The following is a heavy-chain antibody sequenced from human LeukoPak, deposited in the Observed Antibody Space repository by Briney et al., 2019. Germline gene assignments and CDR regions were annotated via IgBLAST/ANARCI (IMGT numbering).Heavy chain of an antibody. CDR3: ARSEGLRGFDY. Sequence: GGSLRLSCEASGFTFSSYTMNWVRRAPGKGLEWVSSISSSSSYIYYADSVKGRFTISRDNSKNTLYLQMNSLRAEDTAVYYCARSEGLRGFDYWGQGTLVTVSS. CDR2: ISSSSSYI. CDR1: GFTFSSYT. V-gene: IGHV3-21*01. J-gene: IGHJ4*02. D-gene: IGHD3-16*01.